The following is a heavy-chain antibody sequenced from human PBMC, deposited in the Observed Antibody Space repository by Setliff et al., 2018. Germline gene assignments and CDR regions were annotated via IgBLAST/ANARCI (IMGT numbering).Heavy chain of an antibody. Sequence: GGSLRLSCAASGFRFDDYSMTWVRQAPGKGLECVSGMYGVGATFYADSVKGRFTISRDISENTLYLQMNSLRPEDTAVYYCAKDRVPDGYWDFDYWGQGILVTVSS. D-gene: IGHD4-17*01. V-gene: IGHV3-23*01. J-gene: IGHJ4*02. CDR3: AKDRVPDGYWDFDY. CDR1: GFRFDDYS. CDR2: MYGVGAT.